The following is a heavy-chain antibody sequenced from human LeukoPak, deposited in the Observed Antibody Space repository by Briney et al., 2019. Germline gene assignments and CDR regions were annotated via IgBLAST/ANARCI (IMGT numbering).Heavy chain of an antibody. CDR1: GYTFTSYG. D-gene: IGHD6-13*01. V-gene: IGHV1-18*01. Sequence: GASVKVSCKASGYTFTSYGISGVRQAPGQGLEWMGWISAYNGNTNYAQKLQGRVTMTTDTSTSTAYMELRSLRSDDTAVYYCARVWGSSWLYYFDYWGQGNLVTVSS. J-gene: IGHJ4*02. CDR2: ISAYNGNT. CDR3: ARVWGSSWLYYFDY.